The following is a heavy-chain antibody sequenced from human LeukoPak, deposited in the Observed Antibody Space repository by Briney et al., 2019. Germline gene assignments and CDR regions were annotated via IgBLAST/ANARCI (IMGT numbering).Heavy chain of an antibody. CDR3: AKDKGAVAGYYMDV. CDR2: ISWNSGSI. J-gene: IGHJ6*03. V-gene: IGHV3-9*03. D-gene: IGHD6-19*01. Sequence: PGRSLRLSXAASGFTFDDYAMHWVRQAPGKGLEWVSGISWNSGSIGYADSVKGRFTISRDNAKNSLYLQMNSLRAEDMALYYCAKDKGAVAGYYMDVWGKGTTVTVSS. CDR1: GFTFDDYA.